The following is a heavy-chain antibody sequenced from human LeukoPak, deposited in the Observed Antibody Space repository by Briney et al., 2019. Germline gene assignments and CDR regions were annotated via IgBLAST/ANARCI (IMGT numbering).Heavy chain of an antibody. J-gene: IGHJ3*02. Sequence: TSETLSLTCAVYGGSFSGYYWSWIRQPPGKGLEWIGEINHSGSTNYNTSLKSRVTISVNLRSVTAADTAVYYCARARSSYGYGDAFDIWGQGTMVTVSS. D-gene: IGHD5-18*01. CDR2: INHSGST. CDR1: GGSFSGYY. CDR3: ARARSSYGYGDAFDI. V-gene: IGHV4-34*01.